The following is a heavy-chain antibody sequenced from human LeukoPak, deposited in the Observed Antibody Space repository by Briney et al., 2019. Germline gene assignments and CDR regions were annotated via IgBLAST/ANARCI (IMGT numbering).Heavy chain of an antibody. CDR2: VDPEDSET. V-gene: IGHV1-69-2*01. D-gene: IGHD6-13*01. Sequence: ASVKVSCKVSGYTFIDYYMHWVQQAPGKGLEWMGLVDPEDSETIYAEKFQDRLTITADTSTDTAYMELSSLRSEDTAIYYCARATDKGQQLGRGWFDPWGQGTLVTVSS. CDR3: ARATDKGQQLGRGWFDP. CDR1: GYTFIDYY. J-gene: IGHJ5*02.